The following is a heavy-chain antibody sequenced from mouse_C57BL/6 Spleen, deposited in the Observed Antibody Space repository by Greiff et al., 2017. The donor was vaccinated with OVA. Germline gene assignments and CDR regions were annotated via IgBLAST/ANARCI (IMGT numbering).Heavy chain of an antibody. CDR3: AGWGSVRYFDY. D-gene: IGHD2-14*01. CDR2: INPSNGGT. CDR1: GYTFTSYW. J-gene: IGHJ2*01. Sequence: VQLQQPGTELVKPGASVKLSCKASGYTFTSYWLHWVKQRPGQGLEWIGNINPSNGGTNYHEKFNSKATLTVDTSSRTAYMQLSSLTSENSAVYYRAGWGSVRYFDYWGQGTTLTVAS. V-gene: IGHV1-53*01.